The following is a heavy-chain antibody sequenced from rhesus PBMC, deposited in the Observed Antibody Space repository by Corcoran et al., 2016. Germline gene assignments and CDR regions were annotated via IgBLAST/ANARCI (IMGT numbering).Heavy chain of an antibody. V-gene: IGHV4-127*01. Sequence: QVQLQESGPGLVKPSETLSLTCAVSGYSISRGYGWSWIRQPPGKGLEWVGEFGGRRVRTNYHPSLKSPVPISKDTSKTQFSLKLSSVAAADTAVYYCARRPMVGYFDYWGQGVLVTVSS. CDR1: GYSISRGYG. D-gene: IGHD4-17*01. CDR3: ARRPMVGYFDY. CDR2: FGGRRVRT. J-gene: IGHJ4*01.